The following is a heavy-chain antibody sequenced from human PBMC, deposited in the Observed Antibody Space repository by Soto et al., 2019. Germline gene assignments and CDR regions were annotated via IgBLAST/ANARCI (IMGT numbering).Heavy chain of an antibody. CDR3: ARGPPFGVVIPTFDY. CDR1: GFTFSSYS. CDR2: ISSSSSTI. D-gene: IGHD3-3*01. V-gene: IGHV3-48*02. Sequence: EVQLVESGGGLVQPGGSLRLSCAASGFTFSSYSMNWFRQAPGKGLEWVSYISSSSSTIYYADSVKGRFTISRDNAKNSLYLQMNSLRDEDTAVYYCARGPPFGVVIPTFDYWGQGTLVTVSS. J-gene: IGHJ4*02.